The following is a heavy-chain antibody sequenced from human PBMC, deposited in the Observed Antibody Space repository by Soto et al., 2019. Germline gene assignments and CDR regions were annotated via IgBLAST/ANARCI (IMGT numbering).Heavy chain of an antibody. V-gene: IGHV3-23*01. D-gene: IGHD3-9*01. CDR2: ISNNGGST. CDR3: AKDESAGYYYFGY. CDR1: GFTFSNYA. Sequence: EVQLLESGGGLVQPGGSLRLSCAASGFTFSNYAMSWVRQAPGKGLEWVSVISNNGGSTYYADSVKGRFTISRDNSKNTLYLQMNSLRAEDTAVYYCAKDESAGYYYFGYWGQGTLVTVSS. J-gene: IGHJ4*02.